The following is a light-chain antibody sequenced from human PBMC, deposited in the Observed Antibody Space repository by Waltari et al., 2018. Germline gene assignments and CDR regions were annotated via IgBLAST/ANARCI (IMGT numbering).Light chain of an antibody. J-gene: IGLJ2*01. CDR2: PDS. CDR1: KLGGKY. CDR3: QSWDSAVV. V-gene: IGLV3-1*01. Sequence: SYELTQPPSVSVSPGQTASITCSGDKLGGKYVGWDQQKPRPSPEVVIDPDSPRPSWIPERCSCSNAGNTATLALSGTQPVDAADYYCQSWDSAVVFGGGTNLTVL.